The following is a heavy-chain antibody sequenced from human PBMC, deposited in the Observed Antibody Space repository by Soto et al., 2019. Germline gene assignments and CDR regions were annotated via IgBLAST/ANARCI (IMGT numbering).Heavy chain of an antibody. V-gene: IGHV4-39*01. CDR2: IYHGGST. CDR3: ARLPLVGWLVRWCFDL. CDR1: GDSINSRSYY. J-gene: IGHJ2*01. D-gene: IGHD6-19*01. Sequence: QVQLQESGPGLVKPSETLSLTCTVSGDSINSRSYYWGWIRQTPGKGLEWIGNIYHGGSTYYNPSLKSRVTISVDTSKNQFSLKLSSVTAADTALYYCARLPLVGWLVRWCFDLWGRGTLVTVSS.